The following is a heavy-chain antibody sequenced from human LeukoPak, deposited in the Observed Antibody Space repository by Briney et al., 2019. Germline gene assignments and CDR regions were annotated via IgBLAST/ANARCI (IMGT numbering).Heavy chain of an antibody. CDR3: ATPRTTNLWALIDY. CDR2: ISYDGSNK. V-gene: IGHV3-30*04. J-gene: IGHJ4*02. D-gene: IGHD3-16*01. Sequence: PGGSLRLSCAASGFTFSSYAMHWVRQAPGKGLEWVAVISYDGSNKYYADSVKGRFTISRDNFKNTLYLQMNSLRAEDTAVYYCATPRTTNLWALIDYWGQGTLVTVSS. CDR1: GFTFSSYA.